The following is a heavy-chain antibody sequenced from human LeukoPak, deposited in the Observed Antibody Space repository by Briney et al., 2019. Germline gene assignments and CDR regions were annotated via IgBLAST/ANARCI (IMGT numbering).Heavy chain of an antibody. CDR1: GFTFSSYA. V-gene: IGHV3-30*14. D-gene: IGHD2-21*02. CDR2: ISHDGDHK. J-gene: IGHJ6*02. Sequence: GRSLRLSCAASGFTFSSYAMHWVRQAPGTGLEWVAVISHDGDHKYHADSVKGRFTISRDNSKNTLHLQMNSLRAEDTAVYYCARSYCGGDCHYYYYGMDVWGQGTTVTVSS. CDR3: ARSYCGGDCHYYYYGMDV.